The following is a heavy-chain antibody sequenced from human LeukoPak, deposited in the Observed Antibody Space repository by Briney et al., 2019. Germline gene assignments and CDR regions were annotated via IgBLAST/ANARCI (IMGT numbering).Heavy chain of an antibody. Sequence: ASVKASCKASGYTFTSFGISWVRQAPGQGLEWMGWTSGDNGNTHYAQKLQGRVTMTTDTSTSTAYMELRSLRSDDTAVYYCTRQYYYDSDGLPDYWGQGTLVTVSS. CDR3: TRQYYYDSDGLPDY. D-gene: IGHD3-22*01. V-gene: IGHV1-18*01. CDR1: GYTFTSFG. CDR2: TSGDNGNT. J-gene: IGHJ4*02.